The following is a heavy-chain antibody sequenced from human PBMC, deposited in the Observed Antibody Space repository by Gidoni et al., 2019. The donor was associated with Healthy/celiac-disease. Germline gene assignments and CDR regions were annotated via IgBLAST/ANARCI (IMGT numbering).Heavy chain of an antibody. V-gene: IGHV1-2*02. CDR1: GYTFTGYY. CDR2: INPNSGGT. CDR3: ARERKVYYYYYGMDV. Sequence: QVQLVQSGAEVKKPGASVKVSCKASGYTFTGYYMHWVRQAPGQGLEWMGWINPNSGGTNYAQKFQGRVTMTRDTSISTAYMELSRLRSDDTAVYYCARERKVYYYYYGMDVWGQGTTVTVSS. J-gene: IGHJ6*02.